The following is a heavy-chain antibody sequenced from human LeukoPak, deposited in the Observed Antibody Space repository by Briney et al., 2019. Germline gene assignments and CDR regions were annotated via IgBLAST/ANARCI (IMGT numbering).Heavy chain of an antibody. CDR2: ISIDGGST. V-gene: IGHV3-64D*09. D-gene: IGHD3-10*01. CDR3: VKGNGGTYYDAFDN. CDR1: GFTFSSYA. J-gene: IGHJ3*02. Sequence: GGSLRLSCSVSGFTFSSYAMHWVRHAPGKGLEYVSSISIDGGSTYYADSVKGRFTISRDNSKNTLYLQMSSLRPEDTAVYYCVKGNGGTYYDAFDNWGQGTTVTVSS.